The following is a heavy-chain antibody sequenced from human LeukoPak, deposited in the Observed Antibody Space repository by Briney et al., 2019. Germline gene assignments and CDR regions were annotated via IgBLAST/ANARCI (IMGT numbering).Heavy chain of an antibody. V-gene: IGHV1-46*01. J-gene: IGHJ4*02. D-gene: IGHD5-24*01. CDR3: AREDGYNFPFDY. CDR1: GYTFTSYY. Sequence: ASVKVSCKASGYTFTSYYMHWVRQAPGQGLEWMGIINPSGGSTSYAQKFQGRVTITADKSTSTAYMELSSLRSEDTAVYYCAREDGYNFPFDYWGQGTLVTVSS. CDR2: INPSGGST.